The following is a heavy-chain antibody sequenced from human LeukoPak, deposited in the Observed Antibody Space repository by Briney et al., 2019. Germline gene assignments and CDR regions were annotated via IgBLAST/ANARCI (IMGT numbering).Heavy chain of an antibody. CDR1: AFTFSSYW. D-gene: IGHD6-19*01. CDR2: ISHGGSKI. Sequence: YPGGSLRLSCAASAFTFSSYWMTWVRQAPGKGLEWVAIISHGGSKINYVDSVKGRFTVSRDNAKNSLYLQMNSLRAEDTAVYYCARAGSTGSVDYWGQGTLVTVSS. J-gene: IGHJ4*02. CDR3: ARAGSTGSVDY. V-gene: IGHV3-7*04.